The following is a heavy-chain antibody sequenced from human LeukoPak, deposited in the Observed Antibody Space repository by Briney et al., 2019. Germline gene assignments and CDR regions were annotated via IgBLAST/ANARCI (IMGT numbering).Heavy chain of an antibody. Sequence: ASETLSLTCTVSGGSISSYYWSWIRQPPGKGLEWIGEINHSGSTNYNPSLKSRVTISVDTSKNQFSLKLSSVTAADTAVYYCARGSRRVHKGFDYWGQGTLVTVSS. D-gene: IGHD3-3*01. V-gene: IGHV4-34*01. CDR3: ARGSRRVHKGFDY. J-gene: IGHJ4*02. CDR1: GGSISSYY. CDR2: INHSGST.